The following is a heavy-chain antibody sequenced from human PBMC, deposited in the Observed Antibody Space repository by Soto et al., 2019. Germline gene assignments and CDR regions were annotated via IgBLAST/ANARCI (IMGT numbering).Heavy chain of an antibody. CDR3: ARVRAYSFVVVPAAPIDI. Sequence: GASVKVSCKASGYTFTSYGISWVRQAPGQGLEWMGWISAYNGNTNYAQKLQGRVTMTTDTSTSTAYMELRSLRSDDTAVYYCARVRAYSFVVVPAAPIDIWGQRTIVPVS. J-gene: IGHJ3*02. CDR1: GYTFTSYG. V-gene: IGHV1-18*01. CDR2: ISAYNGNT. D-gene: IGHD2-2*01.